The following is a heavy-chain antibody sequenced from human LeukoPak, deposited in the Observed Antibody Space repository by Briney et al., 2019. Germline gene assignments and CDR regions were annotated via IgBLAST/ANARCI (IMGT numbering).Heavy chain of an antibody. V-gene: IGHV1-24*01. J-gene: IGHJ4*02. Sequence: ASVKVSCKVSGYTLTELSMHWVRQAPGKGLEWMGGFDPEDGETIYAQKFQGRVTMTEDTSTDTAYMELSSLRSEDTAVYYCATYYYDSSVRWYFDYWGQGTLVTVSS. CDR3: ATYYYDSSVRWYFDY. CDR2: FDPEDGET. CDR1: GYTLTELS. D-gene: IGHD3-22*01.